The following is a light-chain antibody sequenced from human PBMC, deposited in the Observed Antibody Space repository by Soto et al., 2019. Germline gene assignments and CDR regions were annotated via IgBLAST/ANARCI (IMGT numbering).Light chain of an antibody. J-gene: IGKJ5*01. CDR3: QQRNNWPPEIT. Sequence: DIKMTQSPSTLSASVGDRVTITCRASQSISSWLAWYQQKPGKAPNLLIYDASSLESRVPARFSGSGSGTEFALTISSLEPEDFAVYYCQQRNNWPPEITFGQGTRLEIK. V-gene: IGKV1-5*01. CDR1: QSISSW. CDR2: DAS.